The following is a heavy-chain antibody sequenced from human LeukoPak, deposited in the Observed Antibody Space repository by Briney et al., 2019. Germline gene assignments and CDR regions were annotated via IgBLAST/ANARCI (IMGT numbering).Heavy chain of an antibody. J-gene: IGHJ4*02. CDR2: IKSKIDGGTI. CDR3: TTRRQDGC. V-gene: IGHV3-15*01. CDR1: GFTFSDAR. Sequence: GGSLRLSCVASGFTFSDARMSWVRQAPGKGLEWVGRIKSKIDGGTIDYGAPVKGRFTISGDDSRNTLYLQMNSLKTEDTAVYYCTTRRQDGCWGQGTLVTVS. D-gene: IGHD6-25*01.